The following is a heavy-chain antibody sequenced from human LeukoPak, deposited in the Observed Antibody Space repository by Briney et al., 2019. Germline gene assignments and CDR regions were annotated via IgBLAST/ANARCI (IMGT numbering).Heavy chain of an antibody. J-gene: IGHJ3*02. CDR2: INHGGST. V-gene: IGHV4-34*01. CDR3: AGMGQGGGAFDI. D-gene: IGHD3-16*01. Sequence: LETLSLTCADYGGSFSGYYWSWIRPPPGRGLEWGGEINHGGSTKYNPSLQSRVTISAPTSTKKFPLMLNSVTGADTAVLYSAGMGQGGGAFDIWGQGTMVTVSS. CDR1: GGSFSGYY.